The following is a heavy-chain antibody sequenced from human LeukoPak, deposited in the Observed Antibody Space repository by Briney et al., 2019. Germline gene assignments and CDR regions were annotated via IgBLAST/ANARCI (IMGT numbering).Heavy chain of an antibody. CDR1: GGSISSGGYY. V-gene: IGHV4-30-2*01. D-gene: IGHD6-13*01. Sequence: SQTLSLTCTVSGGSISSGGYYWSWIRQPPGKGLEWIGYIYHSGSTYYNPSLKSRVTISVDTSKNQFSLKLSSVTAADTAVYYCARQQQLAPDWFDPWGQGTLVTVSS. CDR2: IYHSGST. J-gene: IGHJ5*02. CDR3: ARQQQLAPDWFDP.